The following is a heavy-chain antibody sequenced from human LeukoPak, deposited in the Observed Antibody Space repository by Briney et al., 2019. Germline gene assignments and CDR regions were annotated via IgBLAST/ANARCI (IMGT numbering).Heavy chain of an antibody. V-gene: IGHV4-34*01. J-gene: IGHJ4*02. Sequence: PSETLSLTCAVYGGSFSGYYWSWIRQPPGKGLEWIGEINHSGSTNYNPSLKSRVTISVDTSKTQFSPKLSSVTAAETAVYYCAGLVVPAAIFDYWGQGTLVTVSS. D-gene: IGHD2-2*02. CDR3: AGLVVPAAIFDY. CDR2: INHSGST. CDR1: GGSFSGYY.